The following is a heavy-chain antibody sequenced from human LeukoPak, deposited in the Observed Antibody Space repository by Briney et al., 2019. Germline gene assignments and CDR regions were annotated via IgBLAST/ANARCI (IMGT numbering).Heavy chain of an antibody. CDR1: GDSISGYC. CDR2: ISHSGST. V-gene: IGHV4-59*01. Sequence: PSETLSLTCTVSGDSISGYCWSWIRRPPGKGLEWIGCISHSGSTIYNPSLKSRVAMSLDTSKNQFSLRLSSVTAADTAMYYCARDRLATTAYDALDIWGQGTMVAVSS. D-gene: IGHD4-17*01. J-gene: IGHJ3*02. CDR3: ARDRLATTAYDALDI.